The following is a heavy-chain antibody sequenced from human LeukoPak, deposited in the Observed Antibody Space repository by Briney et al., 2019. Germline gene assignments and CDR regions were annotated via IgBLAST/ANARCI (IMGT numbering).Heavy chain of an antibody. CDR1: GYSISSGYY. Sequence: SETLSLTCAVSGYSISSGYYCGWIRQPPGKGLEWIGSIYHSGSTYYNPSLKSRVTISVDTSKNQCSLKLSSVTAADTAVYYCARKYCSGTSCYFPAFDIWGQGTMVTVSS. D-gene: IGHD2-2*01. V-gene: IGHV4-38-2*01. J-gene: IGHJ3*02. CDR3: ARKYCSGTSCYFPAFDI. CDR2: IYHSGST.